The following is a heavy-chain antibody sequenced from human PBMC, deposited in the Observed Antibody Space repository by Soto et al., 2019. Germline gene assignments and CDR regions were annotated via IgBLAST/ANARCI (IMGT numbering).Heavy chain of an antibody. J-gene: IGHJ4*02. V-gene: IGHV3-7*04. CDR1: GFTLSRYW. CDR2: INQGGSEK. D-gene: IGHD6-13*01. Sequence: GGSLRLSCEVSGFTLSRYWMTWVRQAPGKGLEWVANINQGGSEKHFLDSVKGRFTISRDNAKNSLFLQMNSLRDEDTAVYYCARGFSSSPLFEDYFDYWGQGALVTVSS. CDR3: ARGFSSSPLFEDYFDY.